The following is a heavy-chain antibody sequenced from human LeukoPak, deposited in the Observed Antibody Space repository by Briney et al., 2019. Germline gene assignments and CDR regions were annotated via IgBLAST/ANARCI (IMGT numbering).Heavy chain of an antibody. J-gene: IGHJ4*02. CDR3: ARSGLIDY. V-gene: IGHV4-61*02. CDR2: IYTSGTT. Sequence: SETLSLTCTVSGGSISSGNYYWSWIRQPAGKGLEWIGRIYTSGTTNYNPSLKSRVTISVDTSKNQFSLKLSSVTAADTAVYYCARSGLIDYWGQGTLVTVSP. CDR1: GGSISSGNYY.